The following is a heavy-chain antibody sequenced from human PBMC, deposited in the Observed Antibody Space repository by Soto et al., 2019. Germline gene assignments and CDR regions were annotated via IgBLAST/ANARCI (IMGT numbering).Heavy chain of an antibody. CDR1: GFTFNNYG. CDR3: AKDQGIAASHGID. V-gene: IGHV3-30*18. D-gene: IGHD6-13*01. J-gene: IGHJ3*01. CDR2: ISHDGRDK. Sequence: QVQLVESGGGVVQPGRSLRLSCAASGFTFNNYGMHWVRQAPGNGLEWVATISHDGRDKYYADSVKGRLTISRDNSKNTVYLQMNSLRAEETAVYYCAKDQGIAASHGIDWGQGQMVTVSS.